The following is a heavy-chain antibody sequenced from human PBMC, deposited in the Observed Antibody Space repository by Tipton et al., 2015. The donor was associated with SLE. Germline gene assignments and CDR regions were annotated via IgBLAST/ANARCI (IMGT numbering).Heavy chain of an antibody. D-gene: IGHD2-2*01. CDR2: ISYDGSNK. J-gene: IGHJ6*03. CDR3: ARDLYCSSASGPGDNCMDV. Sequence: SLRLSCAASGFTFSSYAMHWVRQAPGKGLEWVAVISYDGSNKYYADSVKGRFTISRDNSKSTLYLQMNSLRAEDTAVYYCARDLYCSSASGPGDNCMDVWGKGTTVTVSS. CDR1: GFTFSSYA. V-gene: IGHV3-30*04.